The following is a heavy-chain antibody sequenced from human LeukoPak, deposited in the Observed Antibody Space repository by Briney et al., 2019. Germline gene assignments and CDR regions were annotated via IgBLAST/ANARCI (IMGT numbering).Heavy chain of an antibody. Sequence: GGSLRLSCAASGFTFSSYWMHWVRQAPGKGLVWISRINSDGSSTSYADSVKGRFTISRDNAKNTLYLQMNSLRAEDTAVYYCARADYYAIVAFDIWGQGTMVTVSS. V-gene: IGHV3-74*01. CDR3: ARADYYAIVAFDI. CDR1: GFTFSSYW. CDR2: INSDGSST. J-gene: IGHJ3*02. D-gene: IGHD3-10*01.